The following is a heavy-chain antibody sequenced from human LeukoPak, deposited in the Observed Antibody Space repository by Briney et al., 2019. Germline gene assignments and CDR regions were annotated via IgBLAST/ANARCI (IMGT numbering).Heavy chain of an antibody. CDR2: ITWDGGSA. D-gene: IGHD5-12*01. J-gene: IGHJ4*02. V-gene: IGHV3-43D*03. CDR3: ARDSGGYSGRTDYFDY. Sequence: GGSLRLSCTASGFTFEDYATHWVRQAPGKGLEWVSHITWDGGSAFYLDSVKGRFTLSRDNRKNSLYLQMNSLRGEDTALYYCARDSGGYSGRTDYFDYWGQGTLVTVSS. CDR1: GFTFEDYA.